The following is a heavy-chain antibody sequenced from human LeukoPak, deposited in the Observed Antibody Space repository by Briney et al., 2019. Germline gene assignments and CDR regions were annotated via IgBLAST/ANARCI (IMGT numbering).Heavy chain of an antibody. Sequence: GGSLRLSCAASGFTFSSYWMSWVRQAPGKGLEWVANIKQDGSEKYYVDSVKGRFTISRDNSKNTLYLQMNSLRAEDTAVYYCARVGELRYFDWLLSGPFDYWGQGTLVTVSS. CDR1: GFTFSSYW. V-gene: IGHV3-7*01. CDR2: IKQDGSEK. J-gene: IGHJ4*02. CDR3: ARVGELRYFDWLLSGPFDY. D-gene: IGHD3-9*01.